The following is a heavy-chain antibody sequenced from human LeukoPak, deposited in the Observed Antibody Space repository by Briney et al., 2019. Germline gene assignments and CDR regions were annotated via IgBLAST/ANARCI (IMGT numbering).Heavy chain of an antibody. Sequence: PGGPLRLSCAASGFTFSSYAIHWVRQAPGKGLEWVAVISYDGSKTYYADSVKGRFTISRDNSKNTLSLQMNSLRAEDTAVYYCARDTGALFYYDSSGSLGAFDIWGQGTMVTVSS. CDR1: GFTFSSYA. V-gene: IGHV3-30-3*01. CDR2: ISYDGSKT. CDR3: ARDTGALFYYDSSGSLGAFDI. J-gene: IGHJ3*02. D-gene: IGHD3-22*01.